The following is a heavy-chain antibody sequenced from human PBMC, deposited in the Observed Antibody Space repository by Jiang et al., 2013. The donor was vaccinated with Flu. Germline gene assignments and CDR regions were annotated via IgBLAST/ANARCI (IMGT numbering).Heavy chain of an antibody. D-gene: IGHD1-26*01. CDR2: INAGNGNT. J-gene: IGHJ4*02. V-gene: IGHV1-3*01. CDR3: ARGFVQVGAFSDY. Sequence: EWMGWINAGNGNTKYSQKFQGRVTITRDTSASTAYMELSSLRSEDTAVYYCARGFVQVGAFSDYWGQGTLVTVSS.